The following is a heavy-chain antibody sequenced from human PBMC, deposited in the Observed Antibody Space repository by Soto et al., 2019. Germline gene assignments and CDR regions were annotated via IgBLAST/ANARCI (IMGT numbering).Heavy chain of an antibody. CDR3: ARHGGYYFDY. V-gene: IGHV4-34*01. D-gene: IGHD3-16*01. CDR2: IYHSLSI. CDR1: SGSFSGYY. J-gene: IGHJ4*02. Sequence: QVQLQQWGAGLLKPSETLSLTCAVYSGSFSGYYWSWIRQPPGKGLEWIGEIYHSLSIVCNPSLKSRVTISGDSSKNQFSLKLSSVTAADTAVYYCARHGGYYFDYWGQGTLVTVSS.